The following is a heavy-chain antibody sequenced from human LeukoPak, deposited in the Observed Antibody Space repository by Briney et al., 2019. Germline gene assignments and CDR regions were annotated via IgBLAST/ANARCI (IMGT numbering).Heavy chain of an antibody. V-gene: IGHV4-34*01. CDR1: GGSFSGYY. D-gene: IGHD1-7*01. CDR2: INRSGST. J-gene: IGHJ4*02. CDR3: ARGWELRSMRGSSLDY. Sequence: SETLSLTCAVCGGSFSGYYWSWIRQPPGKGLEWIGEINRSGSTNYNPSLKSRVTISVDTSKNQFSLKLSSVTAADTAVYYCARGWELRSMRGSSLDYWGQGTLVTVSS.